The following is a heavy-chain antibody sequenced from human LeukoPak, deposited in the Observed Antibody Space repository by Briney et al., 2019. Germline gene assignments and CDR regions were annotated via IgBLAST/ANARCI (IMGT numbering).Heavy chain of an antibody. CDR2: INPNSGGT. Sequence: ASVKVSCKASGYTFTGYYMHWVRQAPGQGLEWMGWINPNSGGTNYAQKLQGRVTMTTDTSTSTAYMELRSLRSDDTAVYYCARPLAEYDYVWGSYSVGSFYYFDYWGRGTLVTVSS. J-gene: IGHJ4*02. CDR1: GYTFTGYY. CDR3: ARPLAEYDYVWGSYSVGSFYYFDY. V-gene: IGHV1-2*02. D-gene: IGHD3-16*01.